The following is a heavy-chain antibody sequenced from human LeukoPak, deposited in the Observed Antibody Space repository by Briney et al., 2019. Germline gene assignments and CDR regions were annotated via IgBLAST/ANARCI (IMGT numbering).Heavy chain of an antibody. V-gene: IGHV3-33*01. J-gene: IGHJ4*02. CDR3: ATDRNSGKYYDY. D-gene: IGHD1-26*01. CDR1: GLRFRNYG. Sequence: GGSLRLSCVVSGLRFRNYGMHWVRQAPGKGLEWVAVIYYDGSNQYYADSVKGRFTVSRDNAKNTLYLQMDSLRAEDAAVYYCATDRNSGKYYDYWGQGTLVTVSS. CDR2: IYYDGSNQ.